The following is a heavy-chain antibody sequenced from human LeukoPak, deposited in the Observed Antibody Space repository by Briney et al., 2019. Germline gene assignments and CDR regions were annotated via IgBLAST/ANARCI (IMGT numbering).Heavy chain of an antibody. D-gene: IGHD6-13*01. Sequence: GGSLRLSCVASGFTFSSFWMSWVRQAPGKGLEFVANIDQDGSVRNYVDSVKGRFINSRDNAKNSLYLQMDSLRAEDTAVYFCARDPGSSSFDYWGPGTPVTVSS. CDR2: IDQDGSVR. V-gene: IGHV3-7*01. J-gene: IGHJ4*02. CDR3: ARDPGSSSFDY. CDR1: GFTFSSFW.